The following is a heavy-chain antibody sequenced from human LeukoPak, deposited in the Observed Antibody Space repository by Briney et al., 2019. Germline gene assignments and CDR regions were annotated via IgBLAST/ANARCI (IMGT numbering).Heavy chain of an antibody. J-gene: IGHJ4*02. D-gene: IGHD6-13*01. CDR1: GFTVSSNY. Sequence: GGSLRLSCAASGFTVSSNYMSWVRQAPGKGLEWVSVIYSGGSTYYADSVKGRFTISRDNSKNTLYLQMNSLRAEDTAVYYCARVGKGAAGTDYWGQGTLVTVSS. CDR2: IYSGGST. V-gene: IGHV3-66*02. CDR3: ARVGKGAAGTDY.